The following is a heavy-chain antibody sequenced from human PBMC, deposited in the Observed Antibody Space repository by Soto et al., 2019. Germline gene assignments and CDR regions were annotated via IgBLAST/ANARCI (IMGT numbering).Heavy chain of an antibody. CDR1: GGTFSSYA. J-gene: IGHJ4*02. CDR3: ARDSRGEQWLVRWYFDY. Sequence: WASVKVSCKASGGTFSSYAISWVRQAPGQGLEWMGWISAYNGNTNYAQKLQGRVTMTTDTSTSTAYMELRSLRSDDTAVYYCARDSRGEQWLVRWYFDYWGQGTLVTVSS. V-gene: IGHV1-18*01. D-gene: IGHD6-19*01. CDR2: ISAYNGNT.